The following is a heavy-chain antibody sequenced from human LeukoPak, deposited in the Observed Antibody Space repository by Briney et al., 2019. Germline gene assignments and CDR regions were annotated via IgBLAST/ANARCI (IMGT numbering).Heavy chain of an antibody. CDR2: IKQDGSEK. Sequence: GGSLRLSCAASGFTFRSYWMSWVRQAPGKGLEWVANIKQDGSEKYYVDSVKGRFTISRDNAKNSLYLQMNSLRAEDTAVYYCASRSIAELDYWGQGTLVTVSS. D-gene: IGHD6-6*01. CDR1: GFTFRSYW. V-gene: IGHV3-7*01. J-gene: IGHJ4*02. CDR3: ASRSIAELDY.